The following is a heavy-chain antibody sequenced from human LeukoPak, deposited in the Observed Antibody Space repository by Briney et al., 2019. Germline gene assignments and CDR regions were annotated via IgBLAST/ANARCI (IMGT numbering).Heavy chain of an antibody. CDR3: AKDFWGFSFGY. J-gene: IGHJ4*02. CDR2: MNGGNDGA. V-gene: IGHV3-23*01. Sequence: GGSLRLSCAAPGFTLSSTAMAWVRQAPGKGLEWVSAMNGGNDGAHYADSVKGRFTISRDNSKNMLYLQMNSLRAEDTALYYCAKDFWGFSFGYWGQGTLVTVSS. CDR1: GFTLSSTA. D-gene: IGHD7-27*01.